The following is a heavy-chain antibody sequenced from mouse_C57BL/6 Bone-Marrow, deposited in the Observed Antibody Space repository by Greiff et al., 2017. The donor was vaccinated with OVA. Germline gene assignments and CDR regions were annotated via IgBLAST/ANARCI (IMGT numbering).Heavy chain of an antibody. Sequence: EVKLVESEGGLVQPGSSMKLSCTASGFTFSDYYMAWVRQVPEKGLEWVANINYDGSSTYYLDSLKSRFIISRDNAKNILYLQMSSLKSEDTATYYCARGGGYYVYAMDYWGQGTSVTVSS. V-gene: IGHV5-16*01. CDR3: ARGGGYYVYAMDY. CDR2: INYDGSST. J-gene: IGHJ4*01. CDR1: GFTFSDYY. D-gene: IGHD2-3*01.